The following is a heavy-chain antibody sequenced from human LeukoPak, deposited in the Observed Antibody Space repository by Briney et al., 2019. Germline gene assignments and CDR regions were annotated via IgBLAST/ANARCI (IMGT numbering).Heavy chain of an antibody. V-gene: IGHV3-48*01. CDR2: ISSSSSTI. J-gene: IGHJ4*02. Sequence: GGSLRLSCAASGFTFSSYSMNWVRQAPGKGLEWVSYISSSSSTIYYADSVKGRFTISRDNAKNSLYLQMNSLRAEDTAVYYCARGDIVLMRGYYFDYWGQGTLVTVSP. CDR3: ARGDIVLMRGYYFDY. D-gene: IGHD2-8*01. CDR1: GFTFSSYS.